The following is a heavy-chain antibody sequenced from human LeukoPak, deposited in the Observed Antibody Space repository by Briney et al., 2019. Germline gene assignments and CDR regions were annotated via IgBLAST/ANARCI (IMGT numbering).Heavy chain of an antibody. V-gene: IGHV3-11*01. Sequence: PGGSLRLSCAASGFTFSDYYMSWIRQAPGKGLEWVSYISSSGSTIYYADSVKGRFTISRDNAKNSLYLQMNSLRAEDTAVYYCARDALERRPMGYYHYYMDVWGKGTTVTVSS. CDR3: ARDALERRPMGYYHYYMDV. D-gene: IGHD1-1*01. CDR2: ISSSGSTI. CDR1: GFTFSDYY. J-gene: IGHJ6*03.